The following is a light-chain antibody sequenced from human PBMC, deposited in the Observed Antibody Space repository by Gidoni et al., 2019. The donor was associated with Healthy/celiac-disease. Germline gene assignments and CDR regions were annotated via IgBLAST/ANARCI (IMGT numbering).Light chain of an antibody. CDR3: QQYKSWTTALT. J-gene: IGKJ4*01. Sequence: EIVISQSPATLSVSPGERATLSCRASQSGSSNLAWYQQKHGQAPRPLIYGASTRATGIPARFSGSGSGTECTLTISSMQSEDFAVYYCQQYKSWTTALTFGGGTKVEIK. CDR2: GAS. V-gene: IGKV3-15*01. CDR1: QSGSSN.